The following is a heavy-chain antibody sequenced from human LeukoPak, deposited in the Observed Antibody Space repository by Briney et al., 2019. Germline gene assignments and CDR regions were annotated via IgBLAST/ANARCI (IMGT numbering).Heavy chain of an antibody. CDR3: ARPYSGSYRYFDL. J-gene: IGHJ2*01. Sequence: PSETLSLTCSVSGGSISSYYWNWIRQPPGKGLEWIGYISYSGSTNYNPSLKGRVTISVDTSKNQFSLRLSSVTAADTAVYYCARPYSGSYRYFDLWGRGTQVTVSS. CDR2: ISYSGST. V-gene: IGHV4-59*01. D-gene: IGHD1-26*01. CDR1: GGSISSYY.